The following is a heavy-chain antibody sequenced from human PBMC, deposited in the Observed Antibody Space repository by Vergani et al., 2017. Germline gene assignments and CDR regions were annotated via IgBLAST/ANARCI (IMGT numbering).Heavy chain of an antibody. Sequence: QVQLVQSGAEVKKPGSSVKVSCKASGGTFSSYTISWVRQAPGQGLEWMGRIIPILGIANYAQKFQGRVTITADKSTSTAYMELSSLRSEDTAVYYCARQGYCSSTSCYGYYYYYGMDVWRQ. D-gene: IGHD2-2*01. CDR1: GGTFSSYT. V-gene: IGHV1-69*02. J-gene: IGHJ6*02. CDR2: IIPILGIA. CDR3: ARQGYCSSTSCYGYYYYYGMDV.